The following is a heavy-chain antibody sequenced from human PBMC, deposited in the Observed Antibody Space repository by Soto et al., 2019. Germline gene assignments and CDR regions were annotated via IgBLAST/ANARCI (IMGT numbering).Heavy chain of an antibody. CDR1: GFTFSNYA. CDR2: ITGSGGGT. CDR3: AKRPLTAAGFDY. Sequence: EVQLLESGGGLVQPGGSLRLSCAASGFTFSNYAMTWVRQAPGKGLEWVSVITGSGGGTYFVDSVKGRITISRDNSKTTSYLQMNSLQAEDTAVYYCAKRPLTAAGFDYWGQGTLVTVSS. V-gene: IGHV3-23*01. J-gene: IGHJ4*02. D-gene: IGHD6-13*01.